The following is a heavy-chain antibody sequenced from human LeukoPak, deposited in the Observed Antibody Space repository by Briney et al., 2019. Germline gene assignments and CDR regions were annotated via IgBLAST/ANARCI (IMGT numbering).Heavy chain of an antibody. Sequence: GGSLRLSCAASGFTFSDYYMSWIRQAPGKGLEWVSYISSSGSTIYYADSVKGRFTISRDNAKNSLYLQMNSLRAEDTAVYYCARDRNYYDSSGYHRVDYWGQGTLVTVSS. J-gene: IGHJ4*02. V-gene: IGHV3-11*04. CDR2: ISSSGSTI. D-gene: IGHD3-22*01. CDR3: ARDRNYYDSSGYHRVDY. CDR1: GFTFSDYY.